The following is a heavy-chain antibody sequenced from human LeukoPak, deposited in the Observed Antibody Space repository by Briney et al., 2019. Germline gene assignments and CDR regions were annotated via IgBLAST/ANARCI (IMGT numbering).Heavy chain of an antibody. CDR2: IDHRGDT. CDR3: ARGATISETGYFDF. D-gene: IGHD5-24*01. V-gene: IGHV4-34*01. CDR1: GGSFSRFY. Sequence: SETLSLTCAVYGGSFSRFYWSWIRQSPGKGLEWIAEIDHRGDTNYNPSVKSRVTVSVDTSKNQFSPKVRSLSAADTAVYYCARGATISETGYFDFWGQGSLVTVSS. J-gene: IGHJ4*03.